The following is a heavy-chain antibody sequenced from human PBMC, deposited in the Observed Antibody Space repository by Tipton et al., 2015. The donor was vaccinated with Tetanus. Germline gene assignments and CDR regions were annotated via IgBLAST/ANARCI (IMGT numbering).Heavy chain of an antibody. Sequence: TLSLTCAVSGGSITSDNHYWSWIRQPPGKGLEWIGYIYHSGSTYYNPSLKSRVSMSVDTSKNQFSLNLTSVTAADTAVYYCARDQGGGRVVRLNWLDPWGQGTLVTVSS. V-gene: IGHV4-31*11. CDR3: ARDQGGGRVVRLNWLDP. J-gene: IGHJ5*02. CDR2: IYHSGST. CDR1: GGSITSDNHY. D-gene: IGHD6-6*01.